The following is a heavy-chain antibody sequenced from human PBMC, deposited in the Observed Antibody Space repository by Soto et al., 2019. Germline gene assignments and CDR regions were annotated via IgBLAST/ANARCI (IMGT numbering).Heavy chain of an antibody. D-gene: IGHD3-3*01. CDR2: INHSGST. J-gene: IGHJ6*03. CDR1: GGSFSGYY. Sequence: QVQLQQWGAGLLKPSETLSLTCAVYGGSFSGYYWSWIRQPPGKGLEWIGEINHSGSTNYNPSLKSRVTISVDTSKNQFSLKLSSVTAADTAVYYCARGARITIFGVVIRAGIYYMDVWGKGTTVTVSS. CDR3: ARGARITIFGVVIRAGIYYMDV. V-gene: IGHV4-34*01.